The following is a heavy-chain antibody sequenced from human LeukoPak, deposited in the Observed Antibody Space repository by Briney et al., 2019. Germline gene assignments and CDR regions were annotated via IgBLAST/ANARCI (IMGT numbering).Heavy chain of an antibody. D-gene: IGHD3-16*01. V-gene: IGHV4-31*03. CDR1: GGSISSGAYY. J-gene: IGHJ4*02. CDR2: IYYSGST. Sequence: PSQTLSLTCTVSGGSISSGAYYWSWIRQHPGKGLEWIGYIYYSGSTYYHPSLKSRVTMSVDTSENQFSLKLSSLTAADTAVYYCARGFASEDYWGQGTLVTVSS. CDR3: ARGFASEDY.